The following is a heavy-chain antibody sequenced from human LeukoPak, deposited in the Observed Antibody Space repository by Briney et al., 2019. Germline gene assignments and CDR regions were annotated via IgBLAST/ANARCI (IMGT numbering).Heavy chain of an antibody. CDR2: ISWNSGSI. V-gene: IGHV3-9*01. D-gene: IGHD2-8*01. Sequence: PGGSLRLSCAASGFTFDDYAMHWVRQAPGKGLEWVSGISWNSGSIGYADSVKGRFTISRDNAKNSLYLQMNSLRAEDTALYYCAKVMSLGFCANGVCQDWYFDLWGRGTLVTVSS. CDR3: AKVMSLGFCANGVCQDWYFDL. J-gene: IGHJ2*01. CDR1: GFTFDDYA.